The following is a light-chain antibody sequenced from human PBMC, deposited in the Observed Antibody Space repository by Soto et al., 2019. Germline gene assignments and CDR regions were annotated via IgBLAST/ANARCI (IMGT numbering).Light chain of an antibody. CDR3: AAWDDSLSGSL. V-gene: IGLV1-47*01. CDR1: SSNIGSNS. CDR2: RND. J-gene: IGLJ2*01. Sequence: QSVLTQPPSASGTPGQRITISCSGSSSNIGSNSVYWYQQLPGTAPRLLIYRNDQRPSGVPDRFSGSKSGTSASLAISGLRSDDEADYYCAAWDDSLSGSLFGGGTKLTV.